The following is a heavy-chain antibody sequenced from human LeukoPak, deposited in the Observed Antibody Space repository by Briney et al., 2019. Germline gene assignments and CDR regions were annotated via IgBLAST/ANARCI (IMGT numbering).Heavy chain of an antibody. Sequence: SETLSLTFTVSGGSISSRSYYSGWLRQPPGKGLEWIASIFYSGSTYHNPSLKSRVTISVDTSKSQFSLKLSSVTAADTAVYFCARHPLKAYVSDWFDPWGQGTLVTVSS. J-gene: IGHJ5*02. CDR1: GGSISSRSYY. CDR2: IFYSGST. CDR3: ARHPLKAYVSDWFDP. D-gene: IGHD3-10*02. V-gene: IGHV4-39*01.